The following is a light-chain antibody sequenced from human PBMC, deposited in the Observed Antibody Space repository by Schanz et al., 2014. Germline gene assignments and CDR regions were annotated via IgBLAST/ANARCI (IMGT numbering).Light chain of an antibody. Sequence: QSALTQPASVSGSPGQSITLSCTGTSSDVGGSNYVSWYQHHPGKAPKLMIYDVTNRPSGVSNRFSGSKSGNTASLTISGLQAEDEADYYCSSYSSSGTPFVFGTGTKLTVL. CDR3: SSYSSSGTPFV. J-gene: IGLJ1*01. CDR2: DVT. CDR1: SSDVGGSNY. V-gene: IGLV2-14*03.